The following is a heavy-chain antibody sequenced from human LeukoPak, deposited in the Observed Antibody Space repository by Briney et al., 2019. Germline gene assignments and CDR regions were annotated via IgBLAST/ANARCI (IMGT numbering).Heavy chain of an antibody. D-gene: IGHD6-13*01. CDR2: IYYSGNT. Sequence: PGGALRLSCAASGFTVSSNYMSWVRQAPGKGLEGIESIYYSGNTYYNPSLKSRVTISVDTSKNQFSLKLSSVTAADTAVYYCARQWRRAAAGPRFDYWGQGTLVTVSS. CDR1: GFTVSSNY. CDR3: ARQWRRAAAGPRFDY. J-gene: IGHJ4*02. V-gene: IGHV4-39*01.